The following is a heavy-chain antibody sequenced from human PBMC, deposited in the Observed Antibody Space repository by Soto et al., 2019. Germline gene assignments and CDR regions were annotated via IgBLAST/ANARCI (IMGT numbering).Heavy chain of an antibody. Sequence: EVQLVESGGGLVQPGGSLRLSCAASGFTFSSYWMSWVRQAPGEGLEWVANMNQDGSERYYVDSVKGRFTISRDNAKSTLYLQMNSLRVEDTAVYYCARDTSGYGVYWGQGTLVTVSS. CDR3: ARDTSGYGVY. D-gene: IGHD3-22*01. J-gene: IGHJ4*02. CDR2: MNQDGSER. V-gene: IGHV3-7*01. CDR1: GFTFSSYW.